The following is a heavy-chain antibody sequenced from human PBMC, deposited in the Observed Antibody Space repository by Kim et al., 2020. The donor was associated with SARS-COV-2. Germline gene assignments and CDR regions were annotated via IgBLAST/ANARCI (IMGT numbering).Heavy chain of an antibody. CDR2: IRGSGDRT. D-gene: IGHD6-19*01. J-gene: IGHJ4*02. CDR1: GFTFSNYA. V-gene: IGHV3-23*01. CDR3: AKDRLYSSGWGAFDY. Sequence: GGSLRPSCAASGFTFSNYAMNWVRQAPGKGLEWVSAIRGSGDRTYYADSVKGRFTISRDNSKNTLYLQMNSLRAEDTAVYYCAKDRLYSSGWGAFDYWGQGTLVTVSS.